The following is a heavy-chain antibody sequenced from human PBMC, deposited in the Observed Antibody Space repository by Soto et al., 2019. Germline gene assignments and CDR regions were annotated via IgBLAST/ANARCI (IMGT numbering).Heavy chain of an antibody. Sequence: QVQLVESGGGVVQPGRSLRLSCAASGFTFSSYAMNWVRQAPGKGLEWVTIISYDGSTKYYADSVKGRLTISRDNSKSTLYLQMHSLRPEDTAVYFCARDRSSGGSDSWGQGTLVTVSS. V-gene: IGHV3-30-3*01. CDR1: GFTFSSYA. D-gene: IGHD6-6*01. CDR2: ISYDGSTK. CDR3: ARDRSSGGSDS. J-gene: IGHJ4*02.